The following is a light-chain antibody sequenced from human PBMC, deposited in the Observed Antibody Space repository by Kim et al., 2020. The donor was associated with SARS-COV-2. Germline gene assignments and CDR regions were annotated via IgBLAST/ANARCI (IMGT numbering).Light chain of an antibody. CDR3: QQRSNWSLT. CDR2: DAS. J-gene: IGKJ4*01. Sequence: LSPGERATRSCRASQSVSSCLAWYQEKPGQAPRLLIYDASNRATGIPARFSGSGSETDFTLTISSLEPEDFAVYYCQQRSNWSLTFGGGTKVDIK. CDR1: QSVSSC. V-gene: IGKV3-11*01.